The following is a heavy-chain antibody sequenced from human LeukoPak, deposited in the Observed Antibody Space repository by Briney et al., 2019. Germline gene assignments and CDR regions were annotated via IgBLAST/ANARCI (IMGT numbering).Heavy chain of an antibody. CDR2: IIPILGIA. CDR1: GGTFSSYA. D-gene: IGHD3-3*01. V-gene: IGHV1-69*04. J-gene: IGHJ5*02. CDR3: ARDFWSGYHYSGFDP. Sequence: SVKVSCKASGGTFSSYAISWVRQAPGQGLEWMGRIIPILGIANYAQKFQGRVTITADTSTSTAYMELRSLRSDDTAVYYCARDFWSGYHYSGFDPWGQGTLVTVSS.